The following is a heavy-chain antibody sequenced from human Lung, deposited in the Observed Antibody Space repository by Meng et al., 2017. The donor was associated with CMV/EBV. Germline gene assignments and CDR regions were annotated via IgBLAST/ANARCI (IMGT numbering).Heavy chain of an antibody. CDR2: INPKSGGT. V-gene: IGHV1-2*02. Sequence: ASVKVSCKASGYTFIDYYMHGVRQAPGQGLEWVGWINPKSGGTHYAPSFQGRVTITRDTSINTVYVEISSLKSDDTAVYYCTSAPVDYWGQGTLVTVSS. J-gene: IGHJ4*03. D-gene: IGHD6-25*01. CDR1: GYTFIDYY. CDR3: TSAPVDY.